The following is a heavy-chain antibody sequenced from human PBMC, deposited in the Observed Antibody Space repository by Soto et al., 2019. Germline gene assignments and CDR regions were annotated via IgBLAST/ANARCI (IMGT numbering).Heavy chain of an antibody. Sequence: SVKVSCKASGGTFSSYAISWVRQAPGQGLEWMGGIIPIFGAANYAQKFQGRVTITADKSTSTAYMELSSLRSEDTAVYYCARSNYYDSSGYYYYFDYWGQGTLVTVSS. V-gene: IGHV1-69*06. CDR2: IIPIFGAA. CDR1: GGTFSSYA. J-gene: IGHJ4*02. D-gene: IGHD3-22*01. CDR3: ARSNYYDSSGYYYYFDY.